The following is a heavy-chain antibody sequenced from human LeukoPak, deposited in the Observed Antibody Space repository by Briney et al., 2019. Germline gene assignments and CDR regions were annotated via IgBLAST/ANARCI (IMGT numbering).Heavy chain of an antibody. J-gene: IGHJ5*02. CDR2: IYYSGST. CDR1: GGSISSGSYY. V-gene: IGHV4-61*10. CDR3: ARVHCGGDCYSLFDP. Sequence: SETLSLTCIVAGGSISSGSYYWSWIRQPAGKGLEWIGHIYYSGSTNYNPSLKSRVTISVDTSKNQFSLKLSSVTAADTAVYYCARVHCGGDCYSLFDPWGQGTLVTVSS. D-gene: IGHD2-21*02.